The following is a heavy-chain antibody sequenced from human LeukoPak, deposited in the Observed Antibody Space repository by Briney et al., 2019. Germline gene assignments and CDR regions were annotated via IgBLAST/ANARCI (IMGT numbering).Heavy chain of an antibody. V-gene: IGHV4-59*01. CDR2: IYYSGST. CDR1: GGSISSYY. J-gene: IGHJ3*02. CDR3: ARTYDSSGYYGRAFDI. Sequence: SETLSLTCTVSGGSISSYYWSWIRQPPGKGLEWIGYIYYSGSTNYNPSLKSRVTISVATSNNQFSLKCTPVPAAATAVYYCARTYDSSGYYGRAFDIWGQGTMVTVSS. D-gene: IGHD3-22*01.